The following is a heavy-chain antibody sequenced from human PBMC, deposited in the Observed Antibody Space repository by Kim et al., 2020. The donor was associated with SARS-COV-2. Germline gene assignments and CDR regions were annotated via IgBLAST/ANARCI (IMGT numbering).Heavy chain of an antibody. CDR3: ARVPLLLWFGELSGTHNWYDP. J-gene: IGHJ5*02. CDR1: GFTFSSYS. Sequence: GGSLRLSCAASGFTFSSYSMNWVRQAPGKGLEWVSYISSSSSTIYYADSVKGRFTISRDNAKNSLYLQMNSLRAEDTAVYYCARVPLLLWFGELSGTHNWYDPWSQGTLVTVSS. V-gene: IGHV3-48*04. CDR2: ISSSSSTI. D-gene: IGHD3-10*01.